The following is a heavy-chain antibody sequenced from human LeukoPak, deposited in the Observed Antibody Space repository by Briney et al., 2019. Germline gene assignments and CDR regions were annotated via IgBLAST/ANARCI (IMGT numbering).Heavy chain of an antibody. V-gene: IGHV3-21*04. J-gene: IGHJ3*02. CDR2: ISSSSGYI. CDR1: GFTVSSNY. Sequence: GGSLRLSCAASGFTVSSNYMSWVRQAPGKGLEWVSSISSSSGYINYADSVKGRFTVSRDNSKNTLYLQMNSLRAEDTAVYYCAAQYQLPSNAFDIWGQGTLVTVSS. D-gene: IGHD2-2*01. CDR3: AAQYQLPSNAFDI.